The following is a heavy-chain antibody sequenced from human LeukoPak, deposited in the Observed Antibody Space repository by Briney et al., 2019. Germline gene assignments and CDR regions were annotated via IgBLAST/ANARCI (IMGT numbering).Heavy chain of an antibody. V-gene: IGHV3-15*01. D-gene: IGHD5-24*01. Sequence: GGSLRLSCAASGFSPSNAWMSWVRQAPGKGLEWVGRIKTKTDGGTIEYAAPVTGRFTISRDDSKNTLYLQMNSLKTEDTAVYYCAWHYFDYWGQGTLVTVSS. CDR3: AWHYFDY. CDR1: GFSPSNAW. CDR2: IKTKTDGGTI. J-gene: IGHJ4*02.